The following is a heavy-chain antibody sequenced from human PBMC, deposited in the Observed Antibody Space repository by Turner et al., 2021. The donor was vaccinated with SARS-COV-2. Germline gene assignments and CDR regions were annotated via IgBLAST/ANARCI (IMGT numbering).Heavy chain of an antibody. D-gene: IGHD2-2*01. Sequence: QVQLVQSEAEVKKPGASVKVSCKISGYTLTELSMYWVRQAPGKGLEWMGGFDPEDGETIYAQNFQGRVTMTEDTSTDTAYRELSSLRSEDTAVYFCATGYQLRVNWFDPWGQGTLVTVSS. CDR1: GYTLTELS. V-gene: IGHV1-24*01. J-gene: IGHJ5*02. CDR3: ATGYQLRVNWFDP. CDR2: FDPEDGET.